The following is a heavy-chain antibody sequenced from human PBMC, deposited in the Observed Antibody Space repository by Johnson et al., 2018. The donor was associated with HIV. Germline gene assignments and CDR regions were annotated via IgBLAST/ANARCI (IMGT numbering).Heavy chain of an antibody. V-gene: IGHV3-66*01. D-gene: IGHD7-27*01. J-gene: IGHJ3*02. CDR1: GFTVSTNY. CDR2: IYSGDTT. Sequence: EVQLVESRGGLVQPGGSLRLSCAASGFTVSTNYMSWIRQAPGKGLEWVSVIYSGDTTYYAGSVKGRFTISRDNANNSLYLQMNSLRAEDTAVYYCARGRDSTGDGGAFDIWGQGIMVTISS. CDR3: ARGRDSTGDGGAFDI.